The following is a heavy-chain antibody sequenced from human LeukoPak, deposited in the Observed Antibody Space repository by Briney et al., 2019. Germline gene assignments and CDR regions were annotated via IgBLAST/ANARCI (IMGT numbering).Heavy chain of an antibody. Sequence: GGSLRLSCADSDFTFSSYAMSWVRQAPGKGLEWVSVISGSGGSTYYADSVKGRFTISRDNSKNTLYLQMNSLRAEDTAVYYCAKDEFSYSSSWSDPYDYWGQGTLVTVSS. V-gene: IGHV3-23*01. D-gene: IGHD6-13*01. CDR2: ISGSGGST. CDR1: DFTFSSYA. CDR3: AKDEFSYSSSWSDPYDY. J-gene: IGHJ4*02.